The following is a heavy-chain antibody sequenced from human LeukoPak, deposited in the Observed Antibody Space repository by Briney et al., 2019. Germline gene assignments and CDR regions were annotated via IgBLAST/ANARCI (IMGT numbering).Heavy chain of an antibody. Sequence: AGGALRLSCAASGFTFSSYGMHWVRQAPGKGLEWVASIWYDGSNEYYADSVKGRFTISRDNSKNTVYLQMNTVRAEDTAVYYCARDRHSGRPLTNWFDPWGQGTLATVSS. D-gene: IGHD6-19*01. CDR2: IWYDGSNE. CDR1: GFTFSSYG. V-gene: IGHV3-33*01. J-gene: IGHJ5*02. CDR3: ARDRHSGRPLTNWFDP.